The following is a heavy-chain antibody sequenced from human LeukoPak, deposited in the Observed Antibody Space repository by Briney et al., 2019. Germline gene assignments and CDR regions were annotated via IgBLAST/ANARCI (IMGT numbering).Heavy chain of an antibody. Sequence: SETLSHTCAVYGGSFSGYYWSWIRQPPGKGLEWIGEINHSGSTNYNPSLKSRVTISVDTSKNQFSLKLSSVTAADTAVYYCARAPMVRGRLIDYWGQGTLVTVSS. D-gene: IGHD3-10*01. V-gene: IGHV4-34*01. CDR3: ARAPMVRGRLIDY. J-gene: IGHJ4*02. CDR1: GGSFSGYY. CDR2: INHSGST.